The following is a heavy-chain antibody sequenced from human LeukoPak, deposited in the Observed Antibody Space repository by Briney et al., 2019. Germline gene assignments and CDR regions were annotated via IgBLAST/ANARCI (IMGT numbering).Heavy chain of an antibody. CDR1: GYSFASFW. CDR3: ARLGPIAVAPFDY. J-gene: IGHJ4*02. Sequence: GESLKISCKGSGYSFASFWIGWVRQMPGKGLEWMGIIYPGDSDTRYSPSFQGQVTISADKSISTTYVQWSSLKASDTAMYYCARLGPIAVAPFDYWGQGTLVTVSS. V-gene: IGHV5-51*01. D-gene: IGHD6-19*01. CDR2: IYPGDSDT.